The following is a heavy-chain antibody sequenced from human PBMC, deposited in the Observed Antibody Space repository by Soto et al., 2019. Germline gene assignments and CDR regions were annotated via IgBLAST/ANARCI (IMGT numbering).Heavy chain of an antibody. CDR3: AQSGYSSSWHYYYGLDV. CDR2: IDGSGDST. V-gene: IGHV3-23*01. J-gene: IGHJ6*02. CDR1: GFTFSSYA. D-gene: IGHD6-13*01. Sequence: EVQLLESGGGLVQPGGSLRLSCAASGFTFSSYAMSWVRQAPGKGLEWVSTIDGSGDSTYYADSVKGRFTISRDNSKNTLYLQMNSLRAEYTAVYYCAQSGYSSSWHYYYGLDVWGQGTTVTVSS.